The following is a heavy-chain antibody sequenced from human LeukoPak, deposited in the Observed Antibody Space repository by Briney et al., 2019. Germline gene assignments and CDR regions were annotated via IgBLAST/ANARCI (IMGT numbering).Heavy chain of an antibody. D-gene: IGHD2-15*01. CDR1: GGSISSYY. Sequence: PSETLSLTCTVSGGSISSYYWSWIRQPPGKGLEWIGYIYYSGSTNYNPSLKSRVTISVDTSKNQFSLKLSSVTAADTAVYYCARVLVAPGWRDYYYYMDVWGKGTTVTVSS. V-gene: IGHV4-59*13. CDR3: ARVLVAPGWRDYYYYMDV. CDR2: IYYSGST. J-gene: IGHJ6*03.